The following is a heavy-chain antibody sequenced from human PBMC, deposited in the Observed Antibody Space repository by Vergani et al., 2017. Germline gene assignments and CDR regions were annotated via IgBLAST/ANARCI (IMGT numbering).Heavy chain of an antibody. J-gene: IGHJ3*02. Sequence: QVQLVESGGGLVKPGGSLRLSCAASGFTFSDYYMSWIRQAPGKGLEWVSYISSSGSTIYYADSVKGRFTISRDNAKNALYLQMNSLRAEDTAVYYCAKDIPRYYYDSSGYSLGGAFDIWGQGTMVTVSS. D-gene: IGHD3-22*01. V-gene: IGHV3-11*01. CDR2: ISSSGSTI. CDR1: GFTFSDYY. CDR3: AKDIPRYYYDSSGYSLGGAFDI.